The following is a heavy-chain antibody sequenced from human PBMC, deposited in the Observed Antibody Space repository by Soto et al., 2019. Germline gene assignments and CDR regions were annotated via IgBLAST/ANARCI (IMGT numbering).Heavy chain of an antibody. Sequence: EVQLVESGGGLVQPGGSLRLSCEASGFTFRNYWMHWVRHPPGKGPEWVSNIPSDGTDVTYADFVRGRFTISRDDAKNTLYLQMDSLRVEDTAMYYCRRDAPGLGIYHWGQGTLVTVSS. CDR3: RRDAPGLGIYH. CDR1: GFTFRNYW. D-gene: IGHD1-26*01. CDR2: IPSDGTDV. V-gene: IGHV3-74*03. J-gene: IGHJ5*02.